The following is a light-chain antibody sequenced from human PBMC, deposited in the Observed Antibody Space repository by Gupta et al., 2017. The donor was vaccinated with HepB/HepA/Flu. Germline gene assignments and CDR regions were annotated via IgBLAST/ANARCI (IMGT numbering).Light chain of an antibody. J-gene: IGKJ2*03. Sequence: DIQMTQSPSTLSAFVGDRVTITCRASQSIGIWLAWYQQKPGEAPKVLIYKASTLEIGVPSRFSGSGSGTEFTLTISSLQADDFATYYCQRYNSYSKSCGQGTKLEI. CDR3: QRYNSYSKS. CDR1: QSIGIW. CDR2: KAS. V-gene: IGKV1-5*03.